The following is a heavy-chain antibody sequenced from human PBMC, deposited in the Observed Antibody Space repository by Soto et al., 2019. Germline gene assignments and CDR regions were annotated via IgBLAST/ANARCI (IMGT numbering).Heavy chain of an antibody. CDR3: ARDPYYYDSSGYYTPNWFDP. D-gene: IGHD3-22*01. V-gene: IGHV1-69*13. CDR1: GGTFSSYA. Sequence: ASVKVSCTASGGTFSSYAISWVRQAPGQGLEWMGGIIPIFGTANYAQKFQGRVTITADESTSTAYMELSSLRSEDTAVYYCARDPYYYDSSGYYTPNWFDPWGQGTLVTVSS. CDR2: IIPIFGTA. J-gene: IGHJ5*02.